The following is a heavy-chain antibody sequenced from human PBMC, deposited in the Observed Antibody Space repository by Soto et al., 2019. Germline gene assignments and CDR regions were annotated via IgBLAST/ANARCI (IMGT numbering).Heavy chain of an antibody. CDR3: AKDALGDYFYYGMDV. CDR1: GFTFNNYA. Sequence: EVQLLESGGGLVQPGGSLRLSCAVSGFTFNNYAMNWVRQAPGKGLEWVSSISDSGDRTYYADSVKGRFTISRDNSKNTLYLQMNSLRAEDTAIYYCAKDALGDYFYYGMDVWGQGTTVTVSS. CDR2: ISDSGDRT. V-gene: IGHV3-23*01. J-gene: IGHJ6*02.